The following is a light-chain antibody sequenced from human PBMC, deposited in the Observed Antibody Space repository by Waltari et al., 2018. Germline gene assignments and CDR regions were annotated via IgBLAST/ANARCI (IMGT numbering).Light chain of an antibody. Sequence: EIVMTQSPATLSVSRGERAPLSCRASQSVSSTLAWYQQRPGQAPRLLIYGASTRATGVPARFSGSGSGTEFTLTISSLQSEDFAIYYCQQYYNWLWTFGQGTKVEIK. CDR2: GAS. V-gene: IGKV3-15*01. CDR1: QSVSST. J-gene: IGKJ1*01. CDR3: QQYYNWLWT.